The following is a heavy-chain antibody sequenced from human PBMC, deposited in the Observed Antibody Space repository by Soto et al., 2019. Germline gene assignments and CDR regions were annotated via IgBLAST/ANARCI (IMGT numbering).Heavy chain of an antibody. V-gene: IGHV3-7*01. Sequence: EVQLVESGGGLVQPGGSLRLSCAASGFTFSSYWMSWVRQAPGKGLEWVANIKQDGSEKYYVDSVKGRFTISRDNAKNSVYLQMNSVRAEDAAVYYCARDYRYSEDDGYFDYWGQGTLVTVSS. CDR1: GFTFSSYW. D-gene: IGHD3-16*02. CDR2: IKQDGSEK. CDR3: ARDYRYSEDDGYFDY. J-gene: IGHJ4*02.